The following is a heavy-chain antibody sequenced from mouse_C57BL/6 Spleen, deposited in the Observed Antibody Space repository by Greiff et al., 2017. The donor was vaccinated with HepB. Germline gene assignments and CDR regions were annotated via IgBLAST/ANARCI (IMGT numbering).Heavy chain of an antibody. Sequence: EVKVVESGGGLVKPGGSLKLSCAASGFTFSDYGMHWVRQAPEKGLEWVAYISSGSSTIYYADTVKGRFTISRDNAKNTLFLQMTSLRSEDTAMDYCARRTWVNAMDYWGQGTSVTVSS. CDR2: ISSGSSTI. D-gene: IGHD2-1*01. J-gene: IGHJ4*01. V-gene: IGHV5-17*01. CDR1: GFTFSDYG. CDR3: ARRTWVNAMDY.